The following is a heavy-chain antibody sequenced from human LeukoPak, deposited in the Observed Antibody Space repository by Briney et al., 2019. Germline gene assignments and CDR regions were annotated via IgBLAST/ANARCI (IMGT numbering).Heavy chain of an antibody. CDR3: ARHQVVPSKRPFDY. Sequence: PGGSLRLSCAASGFTFSDYFMSWIRQAPGRGLERVSYIGNSDSTIYYADSVKGRFTISRDSAKNSLYLQMNSLRAEDTAVYYCARHQVVPSKRPFDYWGQGTLVTVSS. D-gene: IGHD2-2*01. CDR2: IGNSDSTI. CDR1: GFTFSDYF. V-gene: IGHV3-11*01. J-gene: IGHJ4*02.